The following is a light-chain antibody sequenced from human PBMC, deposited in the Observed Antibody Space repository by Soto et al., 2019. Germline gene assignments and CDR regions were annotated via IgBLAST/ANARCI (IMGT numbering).Light chain of an antibody. CDR1: QNIDGW. Sequence: DIQMTQSPSTLSAYVGDRVTITCRASQNIDGWLAWYQQKPGKAPKLLIYDASSLETGVSSGFSGSGSGAEFTLTISSLQPDDFATYYCQQYNDNSFFGQGTKLEIK. CDR2: DAS. CDR3: QQYNDNSF. J-gene: IGKJ2*01. V-gene: IGKV1-5*01.